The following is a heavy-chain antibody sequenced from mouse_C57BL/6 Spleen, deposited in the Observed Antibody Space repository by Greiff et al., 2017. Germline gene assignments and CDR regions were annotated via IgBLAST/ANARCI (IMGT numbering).Heavy chain of an antibody. CDR2: IWWDDDK. Sequence: QVTLKESGPGILQPSQTLSLSCSFSGFSLSTFGMGVGWIRQPSGKGLEWLAHIWWDDDKYYNPALKSRLTISKDTSKNQVFLKIANVDTADTATYYCARVITTVVARYYFDYWGQGTTLTVSS. J-gene: IGHJ2*01. D-gene: IGHD1-1*01. CDR1: GFSLSTFGMG. V-gene: IGHV8-8*01. CDR3: ARVITTVVARYYFDY.